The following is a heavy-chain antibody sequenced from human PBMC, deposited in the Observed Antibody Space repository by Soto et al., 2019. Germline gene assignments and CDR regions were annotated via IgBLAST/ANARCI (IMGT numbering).Heavy chain of an antibody. J-gene: IGHJ6*02. D-gene: IGHD3-3*01. CDR2: ISAYNGNT. CDR1: GYTFTSYG. Sequence: GASVKVSCKASGYTFTSYGISWVRQAPGQGLEWMGWISAYNGNTNYAQKLQGRVTMTTDTSTSTAYMELRSLRSDDTAVYYCARRWGVAPYDFWSGYYSTHYYYYGMDVWGQGTTVTVSS. CDR3: ARRWGVAPYDFWSGYYSTHYYYYGMDV. V-gene: IGHV1-18*04.